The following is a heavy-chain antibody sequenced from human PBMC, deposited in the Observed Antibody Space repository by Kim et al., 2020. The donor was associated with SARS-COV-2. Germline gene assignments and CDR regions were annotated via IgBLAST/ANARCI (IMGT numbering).Heavy chain of an antibody. J-gene: IGHJ3*02. V-gene: IGHV4-38-2*02. D-gene: IGHD6-13*01. CDR2: ISHSGNT. Sequence: SETLSLTCTVSGSSIGSGYYWGWIRQPPGRGLEWIGSISHSGNTYYNPSLQSRVTISVDTSKKQFSLKLSSVTAADTAVYYCARKVVSGWYSFDMWGQGRTVTVSS. CDR3: ARKVVSGWYSFDM. CDR1: GSSIGSGYY.